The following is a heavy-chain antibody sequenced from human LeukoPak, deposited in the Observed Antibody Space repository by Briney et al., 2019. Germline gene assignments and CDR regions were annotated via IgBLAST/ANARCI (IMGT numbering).Heavy chain of an antibody. Sequence: GRSLRLSCAASGFTFSGYGMHWVRQAPGKGLEWVAVISYDGSNKYYADSVKGRFTISRDNSKNTLYLQMNSLRAEDTAVYYCAKEGLRFLEWSTLDYWGQGTLVTVSS. CDR3: AKEGLRFLEWSTLDY. V-gene: IGHV3-30*18. CDR2: ISYDGSNK. D-gene: IGHD3-3*01. J-gene: IGHJ4*02. CDR1: GFTFSGYG.